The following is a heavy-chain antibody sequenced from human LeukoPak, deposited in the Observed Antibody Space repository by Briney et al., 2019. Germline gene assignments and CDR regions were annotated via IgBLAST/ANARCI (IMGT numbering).Heavy chain of an antibody. V-gene: IGHV3-23*01. D-gene: IGHD1-26*01. CDR1: GFTFSSYA. CDR2: ISGAGGTT. Sequence: PGGSLRLSCAASGFTFSSYAMMWLRQAPGKGLEWVSAISGAGGTTLYADSVKGRFTISRDNSKNTLYLQMSSLRAEDTAVYYCARDDGTYPAVSADYWGQGTLVTVSS. J-gene: IGHJ4*02. CDR3: ARDDGTYPAVSADY.